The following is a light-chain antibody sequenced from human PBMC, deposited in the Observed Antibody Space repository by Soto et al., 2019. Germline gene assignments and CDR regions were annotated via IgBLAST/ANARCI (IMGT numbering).Light chain of an antibody. CDR3: QQYDSSPVT. Sequence: EIGLTQSPGTLSLSPGERATLSCRASQGVSSSYLAWYQQKPGQAPRLLLYGASSRATGIPDRFSGSGSGTDFTLTISRLEPEDFAVDYCQQYDSSPVTFGQGTKVEIK. CDR1: QGVSSSY. CDR2: GAS. V-gene: IGKV3-20*01. J-gene: IGKJ1*01.